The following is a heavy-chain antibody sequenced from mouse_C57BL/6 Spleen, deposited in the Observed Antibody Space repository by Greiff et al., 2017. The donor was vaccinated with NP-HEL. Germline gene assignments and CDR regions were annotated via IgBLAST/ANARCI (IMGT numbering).Heavy chain of an antibody. CDR3: ARQLTTVEQGYFDV. CDR2: ISVGGGNT. V-gene: IGHV5-9*01. D-gene: IGHD1-1*01. Sequence: EVMLVESGGGLVKPGGSLKLSCAASGFTFSSYTMSWVRQTPEKRLEWVATISVGGGNTYYPDSVKGRFTISRDNAKNTLYLQMSSLRSEDTALYYCARQLTTVEQGYFDVWGTGTTVTVSS. CDR1: GFTFSSYT. J-gene: IGHJ1*03.